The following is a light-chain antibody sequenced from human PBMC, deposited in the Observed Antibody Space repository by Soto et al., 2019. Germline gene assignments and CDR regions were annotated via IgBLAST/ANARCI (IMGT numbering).Light chain of an antibody. J-gene: IGLJ2*01. CDR1: SRDVGSYNV. CDR3: CSYAGQQVV. CDR2: EGN. Sequence: QSALNQPASVSGSPGQSITISCTGTSRDVGSYNVVSWYQQHPGKAPKLMIYEGNKRHSGVSNRFSGAKSGNTSSLTISGLQAEDGADYYCCSYAGQQVVCGGGTKLTVL. V-gene: IGLV2-23*01.